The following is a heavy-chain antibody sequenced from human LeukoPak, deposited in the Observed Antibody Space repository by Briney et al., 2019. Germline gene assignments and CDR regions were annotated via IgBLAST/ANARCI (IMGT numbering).Heavy chain of an antibody. D-gene: IGHD2-15*01. CDR1: GFTFSSYA. CDR3: AKWVGGYCSGGSCYNYYYYYMDV. Sequence: RAGGSLRLSCAASGFTFSSYAMSWVRQAPGKGLEWVSAISGSGGSTYYADSVKGRFTISRDNSKNTLYLQMNSLRAEDTAVYYCAKWVGGYCSGGSCYNYYYYYMDVWGKGTTVTVSS. V-gene: IGHV3-23*01. CDR2: ISGSGGST. J-gene: IGHJ6*03.